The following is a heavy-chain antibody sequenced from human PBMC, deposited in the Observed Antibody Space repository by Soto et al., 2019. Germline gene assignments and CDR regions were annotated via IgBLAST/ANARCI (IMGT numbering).Heavy chain of an antibody. D-gene: IGHD2-8*01. J-gene: IGHJ6*03. CDR3: ARHTGYCTNGVCSYYYYYYMDV. CDR2: IYYSGST. Sequence: PSETLSLTCTVSGGSISSYYWSWIRQPPGKGLEWIGYIYYSGSTNYNPSHKSRVTISVDTSKNQFSLKLSSVTAADTAVYYCARHTGYCTNGVCSYYYYYYMDVWGKGTTVTVSS. V-gene: IGHV4-59*08. CDR1: GGSISSYY.